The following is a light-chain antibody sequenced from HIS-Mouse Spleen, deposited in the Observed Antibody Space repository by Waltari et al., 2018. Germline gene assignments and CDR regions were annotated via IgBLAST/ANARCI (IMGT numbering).Light chain of an antibody. V-gene: IGLV1-47*01. CDR2: RNN. CDR1: SSNIGSNY. J-gene: IGLJ2*01. CDR3: AAWDDSLSGPV. Sequence: QSVLTQPPSASGTPGQRVTIPCSGSSSNIGSNYVYWYQQLPGTAPKLLIYRNNQRPSGVPDRFSGSKSGTSASLDISGLRSEDEADYYCAAWDDSLSGPVFGGGTKLTVL.